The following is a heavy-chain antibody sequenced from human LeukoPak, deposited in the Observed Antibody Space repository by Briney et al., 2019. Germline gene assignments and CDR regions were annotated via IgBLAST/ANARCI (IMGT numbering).Heavy chain of an antibody. CDR1: GYTFIDYY. Sequence: ASVKVSCKASGYTFIDYYIHWVRQAPGQGLESMGWINPNTGGTYSAQKFQDRVTMVWDTSISTASMEVSRLTSDDTAVYYCARAHTSGWFWGQGTLVTVSS. D-gene: IGHD6-19*01. CDR3: ARAHTSGWF. CDR2: INPNTGGT. J-gene: IGHJ4*02. V-gene: IGHV1-2*02.